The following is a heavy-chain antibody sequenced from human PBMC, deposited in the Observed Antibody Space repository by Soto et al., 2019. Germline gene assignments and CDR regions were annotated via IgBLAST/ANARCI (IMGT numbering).Heavy chain of an antibody. CDR1: GGSISSYY. V-gene: IGHV4-59*01. J-gene: IGHJ4*02. CDR3: ARRYGGNFDY. Sequence: SETLSLTCSVSGGSISSYYWSWIRQPPGKGLEWIGYTYYSGSTNYNPSLKSRVTISVDTSKNQFSLKLSSVTAADTAVYYCARRYGGNFDYWGQGTLVTVSS. CDR2: TYYSGST. D-gene: IGHD3-16*01.